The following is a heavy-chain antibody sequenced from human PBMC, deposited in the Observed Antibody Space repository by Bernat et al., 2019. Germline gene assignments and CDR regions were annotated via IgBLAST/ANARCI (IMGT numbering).Heavy chain of an antibody. Sequence: QVQLLQSGAEVKKPGSSVKVSCKASGGTFSGYAIGWVRQAPGNGPEWMGGIIPMFGKANYVQKFQGRVTITADASTSTVYMALSSLRSEDTAVYYCARGSSDCSTSSCPYDYWGQGTLVTVSS. V-gene: IGHV1-69*01. D-gene: IGHD2-2*01. CDR3: ARGSSDCSTSSCPYDY. J-gene: IGHJ4*02. CDR2: IIPMFGKA. CDR1: GGTFSGYA.